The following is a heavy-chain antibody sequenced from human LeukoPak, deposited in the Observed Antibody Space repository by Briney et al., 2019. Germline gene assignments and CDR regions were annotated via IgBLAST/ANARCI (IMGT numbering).Heavy chain of an antibody. CDR3: ARENPSGYYNRPIDY. CDR2: IYYSGSI. Sequence: PSETLSLTCTVSGASISSYYWSWIRQPPGKGLEWVGDIYYSGSIKYNPSLKSRVTMSVDTSKNQFSLKLSSVTAADTAIYYCARENPSGYYNRPIDYWGQGTLVTVSS. CDR1: GASISSYY. V-gene: IGHV4-59*01. D-gene: IGHD3-22*01. J-gene: IGHJ4*02.